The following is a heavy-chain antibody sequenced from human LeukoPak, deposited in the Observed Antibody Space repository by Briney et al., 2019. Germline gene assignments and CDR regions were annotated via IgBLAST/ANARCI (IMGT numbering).Heavy chain of an antibody. V-gene: IGHV7-4-1*02. CDR1: GYTFTSYA. D-gene: IGHD3-3*01. J-gene: IGHJ5*02. CDR2: INTNTGNP. Sequence: ASVKVSCKASGYTFTSYAMNWVRQAPGRGLEWMGWINTNTGNPTYAQGFTGRFVFSLDTSVSTAYLQISSLKAEDTAVYYCARDGALRFLEWPGSWFDPWGQGTLVTVSS. CDR3: ARDGALRFLEWPGSWFDP.